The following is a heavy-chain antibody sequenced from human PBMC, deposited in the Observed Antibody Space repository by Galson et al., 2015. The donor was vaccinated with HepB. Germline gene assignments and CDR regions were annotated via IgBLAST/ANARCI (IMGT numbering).Heavy chain of an antibody. CDR3: ARLEGEQWLGNDVNAFDI. Sequence: QSGAEVKKPGESLKISCKGSGYSFTSYWIGWVRQMPGKGLEWMGIIYPGDSDTRYSPSFQGQVTISADKSISTAYLQWSSLKASDTAMYYCARLEGEQWLGNDVNAFDIWGQGAMVTVSS. CDR1: GYSFTSYW. J-gene: IGHJ3*02. V-gene: IGHV5-51*01. D-gene: IGHD6-19*01. CDR2: IYPGDSDT.